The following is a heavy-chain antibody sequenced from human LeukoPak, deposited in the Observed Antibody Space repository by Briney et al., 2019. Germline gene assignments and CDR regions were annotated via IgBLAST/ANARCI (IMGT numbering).Heavy chain of an antibody. J-gene: IGHJ4*02. V-gene: IGHV3-48*01. CDR3: ARTAYYDSSGFLGY. Sequence: PGGSLRLSCAASRFTFSSYSMNWVRQAPGKGLEWVSYISSSSSSMYYADSVKGRFTISRDNAKNSLYLQMNSLRADDTAVYYCARTAYYDSSGFLGYWGQGTLVTVSS. CDR2: ISSSSSSM. D-gene: IGHD3-22*01. CDR1: RFTFSSYS.